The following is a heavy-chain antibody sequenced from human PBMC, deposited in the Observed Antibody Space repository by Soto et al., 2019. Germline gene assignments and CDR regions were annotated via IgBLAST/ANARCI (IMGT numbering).Heavy chain of an antibody. CDR3: ARVSFDYNILVNEGYFDS. J-gene: IGHJ4*02. D-gene: IGHD3-9*01. V-gene: IGHV4-30-2*01. Sequence: ASETLSLTCTVSDASIRSAAHSWAWIRRPQGKSLERIGYVINKGDASYNPSLNSRVAISVDTSRNQFSLRLTSLSAADTAFYHFARVSFDYNILVNEGYFDSWGQGRLVTVSS. CDR2: VINKGDA. CDR1: DASIRSAAHS.